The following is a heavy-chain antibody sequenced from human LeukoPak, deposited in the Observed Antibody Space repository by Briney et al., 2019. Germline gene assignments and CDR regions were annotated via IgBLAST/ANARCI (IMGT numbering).Heavy chain of an antibody. D-gene: IGHD6-19*01. Sequence: PSETLSLTCTVSGGSISSYFWSWIRQPPGKGLEWIGFNTYSGSTDHNPSLKSRVTISVDASKNQFSLKLTSVTAADTAVYYCVRHTTSGWYQVVYWGQGTLVTVSS. CDR3: VRHTTSGWYQVVY. J-gene: IGHJ4*02. V-gene: IGHV4-59*01. CDR1: GGSISSYF. CDR2: NTYSGST.